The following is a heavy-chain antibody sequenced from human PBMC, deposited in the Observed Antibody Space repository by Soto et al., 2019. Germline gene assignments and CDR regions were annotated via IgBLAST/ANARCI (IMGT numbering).Heavy chain of an antibody. CDR1: GFSFSTYG. CDR3: ARLGYCSGGSCSGGYWFDP. J-gene: IGHJ5*02. CDR2: ISNDGSNK. Sequence: GESLKISCAASGFSFSTYGMHWVRQAPGKGLEWVAFISNDGSNKYYADSVKGRFTISRDNSKNTLYLQMSSLRAEDTAVYYCARLGYCSGGSCSGGYWFDPWGQGTLVT. D-gene: IGHD2-15*01. V-gene: IGHV3-30*03.